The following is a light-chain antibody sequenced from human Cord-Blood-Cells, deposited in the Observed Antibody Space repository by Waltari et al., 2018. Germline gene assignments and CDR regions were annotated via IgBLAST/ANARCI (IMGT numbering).Light chain of an antibody. CDR2: CPS. Sequence: DIVMTQSPDSVAVSLGEMATINCKSRESVLYSSNNKNDLAWYQHKPGQPPKLLIYCPSTRASGVPDRFSGSGSGTDFTLTIISLQAEDVAVYYCQQYYSTPLTFGGGTKVEIK. CDR3: QQYYSTPLT. J-gene: IGKJ4*01. CDR1: ESVLYSSNNKND. V-gene: IGKV4-1*01.